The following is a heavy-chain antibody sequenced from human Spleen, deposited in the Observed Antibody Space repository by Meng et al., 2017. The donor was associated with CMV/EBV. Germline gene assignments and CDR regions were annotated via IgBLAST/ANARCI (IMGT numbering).Heavy chain of an antibody. Sequence: AYGFTFSIYSMHWVRQAPGKGLEWLTIVSYDGSVENYADSVKGRFTISRDNSKNTLYLQMSSLTTEDTAMYFCARGKRGVVEGRPDYWGQGTLVTVSS. V-gene: IGHV3-30*04. CDR1: GFTFSIYS. D-gene: IGHD6-6*01. J-gene: IGHJ4*02. CDR3: ARGKRGVVEGRPDY. CDR2: VSYDGSVE.